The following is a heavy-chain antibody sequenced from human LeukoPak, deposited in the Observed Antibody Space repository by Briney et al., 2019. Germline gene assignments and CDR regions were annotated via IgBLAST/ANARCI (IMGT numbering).Heavy chain of an antibody. D-gene: IGHD1-26*01. CDR3: ASYSGSYGFDY. CDR1: GGTFSSYD. Sequence: ASVKVSCKASGGTFSSYDISWVRQAPGKGLEWMGGFDPEDGETIYAQKFQGRVTMTEDTSTDTAYMELSSLRSEDTAVYYCASYSGSYGFDYWGQGTLVTVSS. J-gene: IGHJ4*02. CDR2: FDPEDGET. V-gene: IGHV1-24*01.